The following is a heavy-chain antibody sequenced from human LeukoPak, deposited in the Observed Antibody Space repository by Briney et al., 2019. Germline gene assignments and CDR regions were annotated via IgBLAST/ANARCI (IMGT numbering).Heavy chain of an antibody. J-gene: IGHJ4*02. CDR1: GYSFTPYW. V-gene: IGHV5-51*01. CDR3: ARRQGCSSTSCPPDS. Sequence: GESLKSSCRGSGYSFTPYWFGLVRQMPGKSVEGMGIIYPGDSDTRYRPSLQGQVTRSADKSINPDYLQCSSLKPSDTAMYYCARRQGCSSTSCPPDSWGRGTLVTVSS. CDR2: IYPGDSDT. D-gene: IGHD2-2*01.